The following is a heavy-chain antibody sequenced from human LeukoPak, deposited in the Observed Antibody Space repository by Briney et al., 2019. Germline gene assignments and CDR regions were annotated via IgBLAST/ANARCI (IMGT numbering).Heavy chain of an antibody. D-gene: IGHD2-15*01. Sequence: ASLKVSCKTSGYTFTNYGLYWVRQAPGQGLEWMGWINPNSGGTNYAQKFQGRVTMTRDTSISTAYMELSRLRSDDTAVYYCARDWSPFVVVVAATFPDYWGQGTLVTVSS. CDR3: ARDWSPFVVVVAATFPDY. V-gene: IGHV1-2*02. CDR2: INPNSGGT. J-gene: IGHJ4*02. CDR1: GYTFTNYG.